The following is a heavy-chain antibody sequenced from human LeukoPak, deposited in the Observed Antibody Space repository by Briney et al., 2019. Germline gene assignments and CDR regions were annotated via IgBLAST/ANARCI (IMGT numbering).Heavy chain of an antibody. J-gene: IGHJ6*02. CDR3: ARDRGSGWYSGYYYGMDV. CDR1: GGSISSYY. D-gene: IGHD6-19*01. Sequence: PSETLSLTCTVSGGSISSYYWSWIRQPPGKGLEWIGYIYYSGSTNYNPSLKSRVTISVDTSKNQFSLKLSSVTAADTAVYYCARDRGSGWYSGYYYGMDVWGQGTTVTVSS. CDR2: IYYSGST. V-gene: IGHV4-59*01.